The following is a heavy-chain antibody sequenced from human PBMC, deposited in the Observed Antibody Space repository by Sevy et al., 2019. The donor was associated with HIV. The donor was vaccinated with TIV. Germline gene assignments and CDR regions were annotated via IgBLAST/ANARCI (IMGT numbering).Heavy chain of an antibody. Sequence: GGSLRLSCGASAFTFSKAWMSWVRQAPGKGLEWVGRIKSKTDGGTTDYAAPVKGRFTISRDDSKNTLYLQMNSLKSEDTAVYYCTTEADYGDYAFDYWGQRTLVTVSS. D-gene: IGHD4-17*01. CDR1: AFTFSKAW. V-gene: IGHV3-15*01. CDR3: TTEADYGDYAFDY. J-gene: IGHJ4*02. CDR2: IKSKTDGGTT.